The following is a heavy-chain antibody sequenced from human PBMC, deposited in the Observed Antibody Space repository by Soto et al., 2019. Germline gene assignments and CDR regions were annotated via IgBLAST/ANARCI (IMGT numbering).Heavy chain of an antibody. CDR2: ISGSGGST. Sequence: EVQLLESGGGLVQPGGSLRLSCAASGFTFSTYAMSWVRQAPGKGLEWVSAISGSGGSTYYADSVKGRFTISRDNSKNTLYLQMSSLRAEDTALYYCAKDRFYYVSSAYYYDAFDIWGQGTMVTVSS. CDR1: GFTFSTYA. J-gene: IGHJ3*02. CDR3: AKDRFYYVSSAYYYDAFDI. V-gene: IGHV3-23*01. D-gene: IGHD3-22*01.